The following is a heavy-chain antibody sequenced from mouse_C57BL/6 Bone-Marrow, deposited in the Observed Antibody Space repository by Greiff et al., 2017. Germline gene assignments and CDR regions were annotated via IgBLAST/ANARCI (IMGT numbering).Heavy chain of an antibody. CDR3: ASGGDY. Sequence: QVQLQQPGAELVKPGASVKLSCKASGYTFTSYWMHWVKQRPGQGLEWIGMIHPNSGSTKYNEKFKSKATLTVDKSPSTAYMQLSRLTSEDSAVYDCASGGDYWGQGTSVTVSS. CDR1: GYTFTSYW. CDR2: IHPNSGST. J-gene: IGHJ4*01. V-gene: IGHV1-64*01.